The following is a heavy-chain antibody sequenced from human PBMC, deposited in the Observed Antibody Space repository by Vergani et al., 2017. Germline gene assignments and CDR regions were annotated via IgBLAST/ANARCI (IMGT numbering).Heavy chain of an antibody. V-gene: IGHV3-43*01. J-gene: IGHJ5*02. CDR2: ISWDGGST. D-gene: IGHD2-2*01. Sequence: VQLVESGGVVVQPGGSLRLSCAASGFTFDDYTMHWVRQAPGKGLEWVSLISWDGGSTYYADSVKGRFTISRDNSTNSLYLQMNSLRTEDTALYYCAKAGKPAAIGPNWCDTGGQGTLVTVSS. CDR1: GFTFDDYT. CDR3: AKAGKPAAIGPNWCDT.